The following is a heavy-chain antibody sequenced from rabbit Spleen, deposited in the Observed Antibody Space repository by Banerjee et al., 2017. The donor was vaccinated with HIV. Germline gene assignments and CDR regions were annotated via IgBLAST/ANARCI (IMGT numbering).Heavy chain of an antibody. V-gene: IGHV1S45*01. CDR3: ARDLTGIIGWNFYL. CDR1: AFDFSSGG. J-gene: IGHJ6*01. D-gene: IGHD1-1*01. CDR2: INADSGST. Sequence: QEQLVESRGGLVTPGGSLKLSCKASAFDFSSGGVSWVRQAPGKGLEWIACINADSGSTYYASWAKGRFTISKTSSTTVTLQLNSLTAADTAAYFCARDLTGIIGWNFYLWGPGTLVTVS.